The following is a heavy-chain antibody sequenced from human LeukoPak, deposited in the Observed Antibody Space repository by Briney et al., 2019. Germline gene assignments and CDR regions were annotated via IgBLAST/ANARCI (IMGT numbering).Heavy chain of an antibody. CDR1: GGSISSSSYY. V-gene: IGHV4-39*07. D-gene: IGHD3-3*01. CDR2: IYYSGST. Sequence: SETLSLTCTVSGGSISSSSYYWSWIRQPPGKGLEWIGSIYYSGSTYYNPSLKSRVTISVDTSKNQFSLKLSSVTAADTAVYYCAREVRDYDFWSGSSADYWGQGTLVTVSS. J-gene: IGHJ4*02. CDR3: AREVRDYDFWSGSSADY.